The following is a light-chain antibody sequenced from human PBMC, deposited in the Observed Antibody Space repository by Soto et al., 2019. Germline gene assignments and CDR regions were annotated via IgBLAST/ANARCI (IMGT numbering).Light chain of an antibody. J-gene: IGLJ3*02. Sequence: QSVLTRPPSASGTPGQRVTISCSGSSSNIGSNYVYWYQQFPGTAPKLLIYRNNQRPSGVPDRFSGSKSGTSASLAISGLRSEDEADYYCAAWDDSLSGRVFGGGTKLTVL. CDR1: SSNIGSNY. V-gene: IGLV1-47*01. CDR3: AAWDDSLSGRV. CDR2: RNN.